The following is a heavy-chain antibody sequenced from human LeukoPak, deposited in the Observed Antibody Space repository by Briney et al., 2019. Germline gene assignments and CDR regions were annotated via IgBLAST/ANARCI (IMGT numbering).Heavy chain of an antibody. CDR3: AKDRRIMSHVYGMDV. V-gene: IGHV3-30*18. D-gene: IGHD2-15*01. J-gene: IGHJ6*02. CDR1: GFTFWSYG. CDR2: VSYDGRNE. Sequence: GGSLRLSCAASGFTFWSYGMHWVRQAPGKGLEWVAVVSYDGRNEYYADSVKGRLTISRDNSKNTLYLQMNSLRAEDTAVYYCAKDRRIMSHVYGMDVWGQGTTVTVSS.